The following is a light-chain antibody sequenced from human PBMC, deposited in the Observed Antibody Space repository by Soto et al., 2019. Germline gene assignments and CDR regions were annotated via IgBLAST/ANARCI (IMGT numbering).Light chain of an antibody. CDR1: QSVSSSF. CDR2: GAS. Sequence: EMVLTQSPGTLSLSPGERATLSCRASQSVSSSFLAWYQQKPGQAPGLLIYGASSRATGIPDRFSGSGSGTDFTLTISRLEPEDFAVYYRQQYGSSPPWTFGQGTKVEIK. CDR3: QQYGSSPPWT. V-gene: IGKV3-20*01. J-gene: IGKJ1*01.